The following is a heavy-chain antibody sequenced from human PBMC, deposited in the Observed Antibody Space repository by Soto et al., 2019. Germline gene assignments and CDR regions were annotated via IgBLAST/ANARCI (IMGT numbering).Heavy chain of an antibody. V-gene: IGHV1-8*01. J-gene: IGHJ5*02. CDR3: ARGGSAAGKGNNWFDP. Sequence: GASVKVSCKASGYTFTSYDINWVRQATGQGLEWMGWMSPNSGNTGYAQKFQGRVTMTRNTSISTAYMELSSLRSEDTAVYYCARGGSAAGKGNNWFDPWGQGTLVTVSS. D-gene: IGHD6-13*01. CDR2: MSPNSGNT. CDR1: GYTFTSYD.